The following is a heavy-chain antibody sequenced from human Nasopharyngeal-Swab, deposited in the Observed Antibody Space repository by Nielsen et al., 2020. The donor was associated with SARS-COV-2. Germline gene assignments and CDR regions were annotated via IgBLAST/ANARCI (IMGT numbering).Heavy chain of an antibody. CDR2: IYYSGST. CDR3: ARHTVATPISHYFDY. V-gene: IGHV4-59*08. D-gene: IGHD4-17*01. J-gene: IGHJ4*02. CDR1: GGSISSYY. Sequence: SETLSPTCTVSGGSISSYYWSWIRQPPGKGLEWIGYIYYSGSTNYNPSLKSRVTISVDTSKNQFSLKLSSVTAADTAVYYCARHTVATPISHYFDYWGQGTLVTVSS.